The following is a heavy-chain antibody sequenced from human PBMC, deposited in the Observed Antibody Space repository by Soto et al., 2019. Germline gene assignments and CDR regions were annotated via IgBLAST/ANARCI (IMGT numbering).Heavy chain of an antibody. D-gene: IGHD2-2*01. CDR2: ISAYNGNT. CDR3: AREEGEYCSSTSCFPPDY. Sequence: APVKVSCKASGYTFTSYGISWVRQAPGQGLEWMGWISAYNGNTNYAQKLQGRVTMTTDTSTSTAYMELRSLRSDDTAVYYCAREEGEYCSSTSCFPPDYWGQGTLVTVSS. V-gene: IGHV1-18*01. CDR1: GYTFTSYG. J-gene: IGHJ4*02.